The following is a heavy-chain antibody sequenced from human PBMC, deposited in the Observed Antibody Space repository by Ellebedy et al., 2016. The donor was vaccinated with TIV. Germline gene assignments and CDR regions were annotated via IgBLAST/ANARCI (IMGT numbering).Heavy chain of an antibody. CDR1: GYTFTSFG. CDR2: INAHNGNT. CDR3: SRRISSGRENFFDF. Sequence: AASVTVSCKSSGYTFTSFGVNWVRQAPGQGLEWMGWINAHNGNTNYEQNFQDRVNLTMDISTNTAYMELRSLRPDDTAVYFCSRRISSGRENFFDFWGQGTLVSVSS. D-gene: IGHD6-19*01. J-gene: IGHJ4*02. V-gene: IGHV1-18*01.